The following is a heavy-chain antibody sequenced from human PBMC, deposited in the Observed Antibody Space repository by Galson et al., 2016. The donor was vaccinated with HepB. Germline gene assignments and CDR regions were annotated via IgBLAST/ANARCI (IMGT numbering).Heavy chain of an antibody. Sequence: LSLTCTVSGASIGSGGYYWGWIRQPPGKVLEWIGNIHYSGATFYNPSLRSRVTMSVDTSKSQFSLKLTSLTAADTAVYYCARRHTSGWHRDAFDFWGPGTLVTVSP. V-gene: IGHV4-39*01. D-gene: IGHD6-19*01. J-gene: IGHJ3*01. CDR2: IHYSGAT. CDR3: ARRHTSGWHRDAFDF. CDR1: GASIGSGGYY.